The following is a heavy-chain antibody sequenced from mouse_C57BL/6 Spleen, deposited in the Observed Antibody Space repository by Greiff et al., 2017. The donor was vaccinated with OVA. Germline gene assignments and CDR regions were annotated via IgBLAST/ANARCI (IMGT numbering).Heavy chain of an antibody. J-gene: IGHJ1*03. Sequence: VQLQQSGAELVRPGASVKLSCTASGFNIQDDYMHWVKQRPEQGLEWIGWIDPENGDTEYASKFQGKATITADTSSNTAYLQLSSLTSEDTAVYYCTTLYYSNYFDVWGTGTTVTVSS. CDR2: IDPENGDT. CDR1: GFNIQDDY. D-gene: IGHD2-5*01. V-gene: IGHV14-4*01. CDR3: TTLYYSNYFDV.